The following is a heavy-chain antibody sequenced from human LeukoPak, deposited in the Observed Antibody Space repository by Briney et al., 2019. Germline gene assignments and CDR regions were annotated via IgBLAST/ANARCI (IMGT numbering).Heavy chain of an antibody. CDR1: GFTFSSYG. CDR3: ARVGYSGYDPLYYFDY. D-gene: IGHD5-12*01. V-gene: IGHV3-30*03. J-gene: IGHJ4*02. CDR2: ISYDGSNK. Sequence: GRSLRLSCAASGFTFSSYGMHWVRQAPGKGLEWVAVISYDGSNKYYADSVKGRFTISRDNSKNTLYLQMNSLRAEDTAVYYCARVGYSGYDPLYYFDYWGQGTLVTVSS.